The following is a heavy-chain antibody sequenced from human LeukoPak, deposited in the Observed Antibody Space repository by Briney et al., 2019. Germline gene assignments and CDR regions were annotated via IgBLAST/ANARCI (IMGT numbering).Heavy chain of an antibody. CDR3: ATDSPGIAAAGVDY. CDR1: GYTLTELS. D-gene: IGHD6-13*01. Sequence: ASVKVSCKVSGYTLTELSMHWVRQAPGTGLEWMGGFDPEDGETIYAQKFQGRVTMTEDTSTDTAYMELSSLRSEDTAVYYCATDSPGIAAAGVDYWGQGTLVTVSS. V-gene: IGHV1-24*01. CDR2: FDPEDGET. J-gene: IGHJ4*02.